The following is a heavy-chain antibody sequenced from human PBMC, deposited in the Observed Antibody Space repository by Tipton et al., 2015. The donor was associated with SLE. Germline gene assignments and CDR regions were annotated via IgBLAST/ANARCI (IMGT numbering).Heavy chain of an antibody. Sequence: SLRLSCAASGFTFSNYWMNWVRQAPGKGLEWVANIKQDGSERYYVDSVKGRFTISRDTAKNSLFLQMNSLRVEDTALYYCARETWGSFDCWGQGTLVTVSS. CDR1: GFTFSNYW. J-gene: IGHJ4*02. V-gene: IGHV3-7*01. D-gene: IGHD7-27*01. CDR2: IKQDGSER. CDR3: ARETWGSFDC.